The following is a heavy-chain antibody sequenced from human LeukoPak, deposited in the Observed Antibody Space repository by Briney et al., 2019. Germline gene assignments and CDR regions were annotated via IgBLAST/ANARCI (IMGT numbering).Heavy chain of an antibody. CDR2: INPNSGGT. V-gene: IGHV1-2*02. D-gene: IGHD6-13*01. CDR3: ARAPYSSSWSAFDI. CDR1: GYTFTGYY. Sequence: GASVKVSCKASGYTFTGYYMHWVRQAPGQGLEWMGWINPNSGGTNYAQKFQGSVTMTRDTSISTSYMERSRLRSDDTAVYYCARAPYSSSWSAFDIWGQGTMVTVSS. J-gene: IGHJ3*02.